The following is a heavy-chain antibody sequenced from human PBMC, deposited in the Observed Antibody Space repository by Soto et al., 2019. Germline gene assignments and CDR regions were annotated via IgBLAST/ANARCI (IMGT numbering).Heavy chain of an antibody. J-gene: IGHJ4*02. D-gene: IGHD6-6*01. CDR1: GGSISGYY. V-gene: IGHV4-59*01. Sequence: SETLSLTCTVSGGSISGYYWSWIRQAPGKGLEWIGYISCSGSPNYDPSLKSRVTISVDTSQNQFSLKLTSVTAADTAVYYCARAGRSSSKTVFDYWGQGTLVTVSS. CDR2: ISCSGSP. CDR3: ARAGRSSSKTVFDY.